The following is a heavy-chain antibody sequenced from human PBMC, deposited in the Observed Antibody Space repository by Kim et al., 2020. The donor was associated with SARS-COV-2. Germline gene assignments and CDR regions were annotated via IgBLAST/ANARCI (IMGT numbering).Heavy chain of an antibody. CDR2: IIGNSGLT. J-gene: IGHJ5*01. D-gene: IGHD3-16*01. CDR1: GYSFSNYG. Sequence: ASVKVSCKASGYSFSNYGLVWARQAPGQGLEWMGWIIGNSGLTQYAQNVQGRVTFTTDTSTNTGYMELSSLRSDDTAVSYCALYYDCNSYRCQWAWG. CDR3: ALYYDCNSYRCQWA. V-gene: IGHV1-18*01.